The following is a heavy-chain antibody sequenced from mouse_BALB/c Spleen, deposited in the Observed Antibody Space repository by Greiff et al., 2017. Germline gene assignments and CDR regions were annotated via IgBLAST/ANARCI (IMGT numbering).Heavy chain of an antibody. D-gene: IGHD2-13*01. CDR3: ASAYYGDMDY. Sequence: QVQLQQPGAELVKPGASVKMSCKASGYTFTSYNMHWVKQTPGQGLEWIGAIYPGNGDTSYNQKFKGKATLTADKSSSTAYMQLSSLTSEDSAVYYCASAYYGDMDYWGQGTSVTVSS. CDR1: GYTFTSYN. V-gene: IGHV1-12*01. J-gene: IGHJ4*01. CDR2: IYPGNGDT.